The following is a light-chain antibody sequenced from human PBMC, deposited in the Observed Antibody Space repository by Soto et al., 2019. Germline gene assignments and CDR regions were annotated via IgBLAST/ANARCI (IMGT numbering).Light chain of an antibody. Sequence: QSVLTQPASVSGSPGQSITISCTGTSSDVGGYDFVSWYQHHPGKAPKLIIYEVSNRPSGVSNRFSGSKSGNTASLTISGLQAEDEADYYCGSSAPSRTFVFGTGTKVTVL. V-gene: IGLV2-14*01. CDR1: SSDVGGYDF. CDR3: GSSAPSRTFV. J-gene: IGLJ1*01. CDR2: EVS.